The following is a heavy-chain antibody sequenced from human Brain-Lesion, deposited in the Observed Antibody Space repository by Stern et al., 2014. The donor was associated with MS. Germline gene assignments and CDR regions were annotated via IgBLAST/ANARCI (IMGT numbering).Heavy chain of an antibody. CDR3: ARHDSVPRPSQLYSARDRGPGYFDY. D-gene: IGHD1-26*01. Sequence: VQLVESGPGLVKPSETLSLTCTVSGGSISSSTYYWAWIRQPPGKGLEWIGNIYYSGFTYYNPSLKRLATISVDMSTTQFSLKLSSVTAADTAIYYCARHDSVPRPSQLYSARDRGPGYFDYWGQGTLVTVSS. CDR2: IYYSGFT. J-gene: IGHJ4*02. V-gene: IGHV4-39*01. CDR1: GGSISSSTYY.